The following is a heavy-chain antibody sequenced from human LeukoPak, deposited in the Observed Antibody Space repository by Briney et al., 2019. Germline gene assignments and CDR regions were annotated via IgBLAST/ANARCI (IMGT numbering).Heavy chain of an antibody. J-gene: IGHJ4*02. CDR1: GASIRGDGY. CDR3: ASRSATTSYSFAY. CDR2: IYDSVSP. Sequence: PSETLSLTCTVSGASIRGDGYWSWVRPPPGKGLEWIGEIYDSVSPNYGPSFKSRVIMSLDRSKNQFSLKLNSVTAADTGVYFCASRSATTSYSFAYWGQGTLVTVSS. V-gene: IGHV4-4*02. D-gene: IGHD1-26*01.